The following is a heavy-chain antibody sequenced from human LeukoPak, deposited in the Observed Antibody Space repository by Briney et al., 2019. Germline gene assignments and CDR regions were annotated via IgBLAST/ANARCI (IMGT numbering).Heavy chain of an antibody. V-gene: IGHV4-59*01. CDR3: ARGYCSSTSCLIGDYYFDY. D-gene: IGHD2-2*01. CDR2: IYYSGST. Sequence: SETLSLTCTVSGGSISSYYWSWIRQPPGKGLEWIGYIYYSGSTNYNPSPKSRVTISVDTSKNQFSLKLSSVTAADTAVYYCARGYCSSTSCLIGDYYFDYWGQGTLVTVSS. CDR1: GGSISSYY. J-gene: IGHJ4*02.